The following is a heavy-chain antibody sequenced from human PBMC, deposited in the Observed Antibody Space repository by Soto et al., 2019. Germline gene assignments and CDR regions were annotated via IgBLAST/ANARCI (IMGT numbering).Heavy chain of an antibody. Sequence: ASVKVSCKASGYTFTSYGISWVRQAPGQGLEWMGWISAYNGNTNYAQKLQGRVTMTTDTSTSTAYMELRSLRSDDTAVYYCARGLWFGELEGNWFDPWGQGTLVTVSS. CDR1: GYTFTSYG. CDR3: ARGLWFGELEGNWFDP. D-gene: IGHD3-10*01. CDR2: ISAYNGNT. J-gene: IGHJ5*02. V-gene: IGHV1-18*01.